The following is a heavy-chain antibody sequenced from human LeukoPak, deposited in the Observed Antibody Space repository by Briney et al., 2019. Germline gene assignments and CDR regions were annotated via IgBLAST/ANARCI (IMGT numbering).Heavy chain of an antibody. CDR2: IYYSGST. D-gene: IGHD6-19*01. V-gene: IGHV4-39*01. CDR3: ARQVVAVAGTGYFDY. J-gene: IGHJ4*02. Sequence: SETLSLTCTVSGGSIRSSSDYWGWIRQPPGKGLEWIGSIYYSGSTYYNASLKSRGTISVDTSKNQFSLKLNSVTAEDTAVYFCARQVVAVAGTGYFDYWGQGTLVTVSS. CDR1: GGSIRSSSDY.